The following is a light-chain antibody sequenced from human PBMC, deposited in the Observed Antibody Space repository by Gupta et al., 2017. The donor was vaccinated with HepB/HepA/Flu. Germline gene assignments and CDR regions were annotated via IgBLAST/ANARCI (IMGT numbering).Light chain of an antibody. V-gene: IGKV3-11*01. J-gene: IGKJ2*01. CDR2: GAS. CDR1: LDINKD. CDR3: QHRTNWPPYT. Sequence: EVLLTQSPATLSLSPGERATLSCNSSLDINKDLAWYQQKGGQAPRLLIYGASRRVTGIPDRFSGSGSGTHFALTVSSLDPEDFAFYLCQHRTNWPPYTFGQGTRLEI.